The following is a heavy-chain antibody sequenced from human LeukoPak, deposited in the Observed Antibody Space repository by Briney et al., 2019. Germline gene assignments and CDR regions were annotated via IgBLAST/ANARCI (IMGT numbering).Heavy chain of an antibody. J-gene: IGHJ4*02. CDR1: GFTFSSYG. CDR3: MTSPPVLGH. Sequence: GGSLTLSCAASGFTFSSYGIHWVRQAPGKGLEWVAFIRSDGRNEYYADSVEGRFTISRDNSRNMLYLQLSSLTPEDTAVLEGMTSPPVLGHWRQGTLVTVSS. D-gene: IGHD1-14*01. V-gene: IGHV3-30*02. CDR2: IRSDGRNE.